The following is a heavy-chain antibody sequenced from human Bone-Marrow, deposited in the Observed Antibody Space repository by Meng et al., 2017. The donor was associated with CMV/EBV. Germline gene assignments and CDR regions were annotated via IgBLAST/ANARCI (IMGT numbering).Heavy chain of an antibody. D-gene: IGHD6-13*01. CDR3: AKGLIAAASGFDY. CDR1: GFTVSSNY. CDR2: IYSGGST. V-gene: IGHV3-66*01. J-gene: IGHJ4*02. Sequence: GESLKISCAASGFTVSSNYMSWVRQAPGKGLEWVSVIYSGGSTYYADSVKGRFTISRDNSKNTLYLQMNSLRAEDTAVYYCAKGLIAAASGFDYWGQGTLVTVSS.